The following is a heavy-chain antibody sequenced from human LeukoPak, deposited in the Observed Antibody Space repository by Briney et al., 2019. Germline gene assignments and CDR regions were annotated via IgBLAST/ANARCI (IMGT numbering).Heavy chain of an antibody. CDR1: GYTFAGYY. J-gene: IGHJ5*02. CDR3: ARGTVSAVTNWFDP. CDR2: IDPNSGGT. V-gene: IGHV1-2*06. D-gene: IGHD4-23*01. Sequence: ASVKVSCKASGYTFAGYYMHWVRQAPGQGLEWMGRIDPNSGGTNYAQKFQGRVTMTRDTSISTAYMELSRLRSDDTAVYYCARGTVSAVTNWFDPWGQGTLVTVSS.